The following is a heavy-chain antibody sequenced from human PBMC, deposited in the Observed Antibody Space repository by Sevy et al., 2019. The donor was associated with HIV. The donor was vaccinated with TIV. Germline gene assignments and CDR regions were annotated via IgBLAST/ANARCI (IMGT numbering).Heavy chain of an antibody. CDR2: MNPNSGNT. CDR1: GYTFTCYD. CDR3: ARRLPSPRPRSVIRAIDAFDI. J-gene: IGHJ3*02. D-gene: IGHD3-22*01. Sequence: ASVKVSCKASGYTFTCYDINWVRQATGQGLEWMGWMNPNSGNTGYAQKFQGRVTMTRNTSISTAYMELSSLRSEDTAVYYCARRLPSPRPRSVIRAIDAFDIWGQGPMVTVSS. V-gene: IGHV1-8*01.